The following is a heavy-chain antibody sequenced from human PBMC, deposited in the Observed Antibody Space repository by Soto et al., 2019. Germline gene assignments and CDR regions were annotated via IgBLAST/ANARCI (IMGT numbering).Heavy chain of an antibody. V-gene: IGHV3-30-3*01. J-gene: IGHJ4*02. CDR3: ATLPGSYSNDDY. CDR2: ISYDGSNK. CDR1: GFTFSSYA. Sequence: QVQLVESGGGVVQPGRSLRLSCAASGFTFSSYAMHWVRQAPGKGLEWVAVISYDGSNKYYADSVKGRFTISRDNSKNTLYLQMNSLRAEDTAVYYCATLPGSYSNDDYWGQGTLVTVSS. D-gene: IGHD3-10*01.